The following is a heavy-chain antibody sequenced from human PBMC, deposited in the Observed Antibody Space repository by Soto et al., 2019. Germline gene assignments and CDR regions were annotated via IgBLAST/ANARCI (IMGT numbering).Heavy chain of an antibody. V-gene: IGHV4-39*01. D-gene: IGHD2-2*01. CDR3: ARHTWGRQRGWFDP. J-gene: IGHJ5*02. Sequence: SETLSLTCTVSGGSISSSSYYWGWVRQPLGKGLEWIGSIYYSGSTYYNPSLKSRVTISIDTPKNQFSLKLSSVTAADTAVYYCARHTWGRQRGWFDPWGQGTLVTVSS. CDR2: IYYSGST. CDR1: GGSISSSSYY.